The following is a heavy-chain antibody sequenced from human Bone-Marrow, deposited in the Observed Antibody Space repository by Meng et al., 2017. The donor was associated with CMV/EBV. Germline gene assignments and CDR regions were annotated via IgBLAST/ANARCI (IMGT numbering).Heavy chain of an antibody. CDR3: ARDRNDFWSGYYFGGERGYLDHFDY. D-gene: IGHD3-3*01. CDR2: ISYDGGTK. J-gene: IGHJ4*02. Sequence: GGSLRLSCAASRFIFSNYAMHWVRQAPGKGLEWVAVISYDGGTKYYADSVRGRFTISRDNSKNTLYLQMNSLRAGDTAVYYCARDRNDFWSGYYFGGERGYLDHFDYWGQGPLVTVSS. V-gene: IGHV3-30-3*01. CDR1: RFIFSNYA.